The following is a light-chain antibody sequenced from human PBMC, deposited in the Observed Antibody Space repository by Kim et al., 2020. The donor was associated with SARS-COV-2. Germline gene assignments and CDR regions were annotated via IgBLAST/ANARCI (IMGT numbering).Light chain of an antibody. J-gene: IGKJ1*01. CDR2: GAS. CDR1: QSVSSSY. Sequence: PGERATLSWRASQSVSSSYLAWYQQKPGQAPRLLIYGASSRATGIPDRFSGSGSGTDFTLTISRLEPEDFAVYYCQQYGSSPPWTFGQGTKVDIK. CDR3: QQYGSSPPWT. V-gene: IGKV3-20*01.